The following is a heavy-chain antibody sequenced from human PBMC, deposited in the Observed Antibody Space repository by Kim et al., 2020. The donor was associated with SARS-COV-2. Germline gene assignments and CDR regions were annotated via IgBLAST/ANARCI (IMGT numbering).Heavy chain of an antibody. J-gene: IGHJ5*02. CDR1: GGTFSSYA. D-gene: IGHD2-15*01. V-gene: IGHV1-69*13. CDR2: IIPIFGTA. CDR3: ASVLCSGGSCYRSNWFDP. Sequence: SVKVSCKASGGTFSSYAISWVRQAPGQGLEWMGGIIPIFGTANYAQKFQGRVTITADESTSTAYMELSSLRSEDTAVYYCASVLCSGGSCYRSNWFDPWGQGTLVTVSS.